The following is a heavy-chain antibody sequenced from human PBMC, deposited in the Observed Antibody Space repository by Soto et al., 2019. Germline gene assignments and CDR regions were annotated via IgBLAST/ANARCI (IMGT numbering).Heavy chain of an antibody. CDR3: ARLGGIVDTGTWIQ. Sequence: GESLKISCKASGYRFSTYWMGRVRPRPGKGPEWMAIMYPGDSDTRDSPSFQGQVTISADKTSNTVHLQWRSLKASDTAIYYCARLGGIVDTGTWIQWGQGTPVTVSS. J-gene: IGHJ4*02. CDR1: GYRFSTYW. V-gene: IGHV5-51*01. D-gene: IGHD1-26*01. CDR2: MYPGDSDT.